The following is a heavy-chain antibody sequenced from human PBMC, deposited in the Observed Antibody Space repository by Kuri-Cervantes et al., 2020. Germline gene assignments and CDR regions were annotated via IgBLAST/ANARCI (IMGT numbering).Heavy chain of an antibody. V-gene: IGHV7-4-1*02. CDR1: GGTFSSYA. J-gene: IGHJ4*02. Sequence: ASVKVSCKASGGTFSSYAISWVRQAPGQGLEWMGWINTNTGNPTYAQGFTGRFVFSLDTSVSTAYLQISSLKAEDTAVYYCARRPRMYVWGSYRRQYYFDYWGQGTLVTVSS. CDR2: INTNTGNP. D-gene: IGHD3-16*02. CDR3: ARRPRMYVWGSYRRQYYFDY.